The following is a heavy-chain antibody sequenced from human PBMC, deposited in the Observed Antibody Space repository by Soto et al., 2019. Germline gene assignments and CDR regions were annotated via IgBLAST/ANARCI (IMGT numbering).Heavy chain of an antibody. V-gene: IGHV1-8*01. J-gene: IGHJ4*02. CDR1: GYTFTSYD. Sequence: QVQLVQSGAEVQKPGASVKVSCKASGYTFTSYDINWVRQATGQGLEWMGWMNTNSGNTGYAQKFQGRVTMTRNTSISTAYMELSSLRPEGTAVYYCARSTNDYGDRHWGQGTLVTVSS. CDR3: ARSTNDYGDRH. D-gene: IGHD4-17*01. CDR2: MNTNSGNT.